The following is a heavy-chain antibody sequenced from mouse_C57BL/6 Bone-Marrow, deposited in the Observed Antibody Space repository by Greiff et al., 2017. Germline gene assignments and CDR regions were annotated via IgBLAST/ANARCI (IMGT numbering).Heavy chain of an antibody. Sequence: VQLQQSGPELVKPGASVKLSCKASGYAFSSSWMNWVKQRPGQGLEWIGRIYPGDGDTNYNGKFKGKAIQTANKSSSTAYMKLSSQTTEDSAVDFGARGGYDAWLAYWGKGTLVNVSA. D-gene: IGHD2-2*01. V-gene: IGHV1-82*01. J-gene: IGHJ3*01. CDR3: ARGGYDAWLAY. CDR2: IYPGDGDT. CDR1: GYAFSSSW.